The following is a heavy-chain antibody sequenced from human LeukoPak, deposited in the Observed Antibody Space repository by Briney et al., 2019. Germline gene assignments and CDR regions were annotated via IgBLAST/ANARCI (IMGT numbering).Heavy chain of an antibody. Sequence: PSETLSLTCTVSGGSISSYYWSWIRQPPGKGLEWNGYIYYSGSTNYNPSLKSRVTISVDTSKNQFSLKLSSVTAADTAVYYCARARYYYYYYMDVCGKGTTVTVSS. J-gene: IGHJ6*03. CDR2: IYYSGST. V-gene: IGHV4-59*01. CDR3: ARARYYYYYYMDV. CDR1: GGSISSYY.